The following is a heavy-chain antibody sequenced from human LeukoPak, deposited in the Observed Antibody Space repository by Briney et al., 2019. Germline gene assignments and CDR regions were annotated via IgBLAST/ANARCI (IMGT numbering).Heavy chain of an antibody. D-gene: IGHD3-10*01. V-gene: IGHV1-18*01. CDR2: ISTYNGNT. J-gene: IGHJ4*02. CDR3: VRNGFDYYASGSYYTDQGNFDY. Sequence: ASVEVSCKTSGYSFNRYGISWVRQAPGQGLEWMGWISTYNGNTNYAQKLQGRVTMTTDTSTSTAYMELRSLRSDDTAMYYCVRNGFDYYASGSYYTDQGNFDYWGQGTLVTVSS. CDR1: GYSFNRYG.